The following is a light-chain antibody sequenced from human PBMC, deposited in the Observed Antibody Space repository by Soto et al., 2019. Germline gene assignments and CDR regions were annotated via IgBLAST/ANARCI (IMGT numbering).Light chain of an antibody. CDR2: EVI. CDR3: SSYSGSENFVV. Sequence: QSALTQPPSASGSPGQAVTISCAGTSSDVGGYNLVSWYQQHPGKAPKLMIYEVIKRPSGVPDRFSGSKSGNTASLTVSGLHAEDEADYYCSSYSGSENFVVFGGATQETVL. J-gene: IGLJ2*01. CDR1: SSDVGGYNL. V-gene: IGLV2-8*01.